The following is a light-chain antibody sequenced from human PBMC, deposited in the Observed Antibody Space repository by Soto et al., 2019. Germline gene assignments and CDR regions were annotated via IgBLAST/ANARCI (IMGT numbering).Light chain of an antibody. CDR1: NIGGKS. CDR3: QVWDSSSDHVI. J-gene: IGLJ2*01. CDR2: YDS. Sequence: SYELTQPPSVSVAPGKTARITCGGNNIGGKSVHWYQQKPGQAPVVVIYYDSDRPSGIPERFSGSNSENTATLSISRVEAGDEADYYCQVWDSSSDHVIFGGGTKLTVL. V-gene: IGLV3-21*04.